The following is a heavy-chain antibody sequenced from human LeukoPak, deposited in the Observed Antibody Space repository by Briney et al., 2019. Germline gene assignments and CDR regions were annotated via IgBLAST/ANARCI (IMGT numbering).Heavy chain of an antibody. CDR1: GFTFSDYY. CDR2: ISSSGSTI. CDR3: YIRYFDWLTTIDAFDI. V-gene: IGHV3-11*04. Sequence: PGGSLRLSCAASGFTFSDYYMSWIRQAPGKGLEWVSYISSSGSTIYYADSVKGRFTNSRDNAKNSLYLQMNSLRAEDTAVYCCYIRYFDWLTTIDAFDIWGQGTMVTVSS. J-gene: IGHJ3*02. D-gene: IGHD3-9*01.